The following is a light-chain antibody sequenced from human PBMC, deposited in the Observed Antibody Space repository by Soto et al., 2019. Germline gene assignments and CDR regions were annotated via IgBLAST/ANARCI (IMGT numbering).Light chain of an antibody. CDR1: QSFRNC. V-gene: IGKV1-5*01. CDR2: DGS. Sequence: DGLPITCRPRQSFRNCLAWYQQKRGNAPELLIYDGSSWKSGVPARFSGSGSGTEFTLTISSLQPDDFATYYCQQYNTYSAFGQGTKVDI. CDR3: QQYNTYSA. J-gene: IGKJ1*01.